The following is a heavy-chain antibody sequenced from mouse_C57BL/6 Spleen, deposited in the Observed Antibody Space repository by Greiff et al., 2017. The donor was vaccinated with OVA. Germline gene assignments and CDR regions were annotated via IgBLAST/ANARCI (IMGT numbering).Heavy chain of an antibody. Sequence: EVQLVESGGGLVKPGGSLKLSCAASGFTFSDYGMHWVGQAPEKGLEWVAYISSGSSTIYYADTVKGRFTISRDNAKNTLFLQMTSLRSEDTAMYYCARIDYGSSYYFDVWGTGTTVTVSS. V-gene: IGHV5-17*01. CDR3: ARIDYGSSYYFDV. CDR1: GFTFSDYG. D-gene: IGHD1-1*01. J-gene: IGHJ1*02. CDR2: ISSGSSTI.